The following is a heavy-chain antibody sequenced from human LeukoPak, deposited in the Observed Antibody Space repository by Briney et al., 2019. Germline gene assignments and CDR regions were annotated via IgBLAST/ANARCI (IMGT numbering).Heavy chain of an antibody. CDR3: ARSHSPRPGVPVAGYGGYFDS. Sequence: GGSLRLSCVASGFTFSSYSMNWVRQAPGKGLEWVSSITRSSNYIYYADSVKGRFTISRDNAKNSLYLQMNSLRAEDTAVYYCARSHSPRPGVPVAGYGGYFDSWGQGTLVTVSS. CDR1: GFTFSSYS. D-gene: IGHD6-19*01. CDR2: ITRSSNYI. J-gene: IGHJ4*02. V-gene: IGHV3-21*01.